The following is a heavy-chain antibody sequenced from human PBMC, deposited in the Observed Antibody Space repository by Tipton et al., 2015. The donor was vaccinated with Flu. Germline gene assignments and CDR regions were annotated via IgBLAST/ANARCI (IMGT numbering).Heavy chain of an antibody. V-gene: IGHV1-69*01. CDR1: GVSFSSNA. J-gene: IGHJ4*02. CDR3: ARDLGYNFLTGYFYY. CDR2: IIGMFGVA. Sequence: QLVQSGAEVKKPGSSVKVSCKASGVSFSSNAFSWVRQAPGQGLEWMGGIIGMFGVAKYAQKFQGRVTITADESTSTAYMELSSLRSEDTAVYYCARDLGYNFLTGYFYYWGQGTLVTVSS. D-gene: IGHD3-9*01.